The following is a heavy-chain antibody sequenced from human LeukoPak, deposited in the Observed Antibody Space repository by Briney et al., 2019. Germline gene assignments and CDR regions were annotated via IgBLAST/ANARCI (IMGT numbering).Heavy chain of an antibody. CDR1: GGSLSGHY. CDR2: IFSTGAT. V-gene: IGHV4-59*11. CDR3: ARFSTRFGSGCSDASCYVHY. J-gene: IGHJ4*02. Sequence: SETLSLTCTVSGGSLSGHYWTWIRLPPGKGLELVGHIFSTGATHYNPSLRGRVTLSIDTSKNQFSLTLTSVNVEDTAVYYCARFSTRFGSGCSDASCYVHYWGQGTQVTVSP. D-gene: IGHD2-2*01.